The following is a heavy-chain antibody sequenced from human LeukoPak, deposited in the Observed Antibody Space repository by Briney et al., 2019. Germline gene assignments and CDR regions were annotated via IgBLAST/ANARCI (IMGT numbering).Heavy chain of an antibody. D-gene: IGHD6-19*01. CDR3: ARTHRYSSGWRSEYFLH. J-gene: IGHJ1*01. CDR2: ISSSSSYI. CDR1: GFTFSSYS. V-gene: IGHV3-21*01. Sequence: GGSLRLSCAASGFTFSSYSMNWVRQAPGKGLVWVSSISSSSSYIYYADSVKGRFTISRDNAKNSLYLQMNSLRAEDTAVYYCARTHRYSSGWRSEYFLHWGQGTLVTVSS.